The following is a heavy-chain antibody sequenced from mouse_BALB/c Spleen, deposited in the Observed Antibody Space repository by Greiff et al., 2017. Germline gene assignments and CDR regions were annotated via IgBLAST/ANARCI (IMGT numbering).Heavy chain of an antibody. Sequence: VQLQQSGAELAKPGASVKMSCKASGYTFTSYWMHWVKQRPGQGLEWIGYINPSTGYTEYNQKFQDKATLTADKSSSTAYMQLSSLTSEDSAVYYCARSYYGSDYWGQGTTLTVSS. CDR2: INPSTGYT. V-gene: IGHV1-7*01. D-gene: IGHD1-1*01. CDR1: GYTFTSYW. CDR3: ARSYYGSDY. J-gene: IGHJ2*01.